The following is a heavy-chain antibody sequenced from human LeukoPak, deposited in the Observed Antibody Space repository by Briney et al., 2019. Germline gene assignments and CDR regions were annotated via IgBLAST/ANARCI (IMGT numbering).Heavy chain of an antibody. V-gene: IGHV1-18*01. CDR2: ISPHNGNT. CDR1: GYTFVTYG. D-gene: IGHD3-9*01. CDR3: ARFDASYNYHCMDV. Sequence: ASVKVSCKASGYTFVTYGISWVRQTPGQGLEWLGWISPHNGNTNYAQKLQGRVTMTADTSTSTAYVELRSLRSDDTAVYYCARFDASYNYHCMDVWGKGTTVTVSS. J-gene: IGHJ6*03.